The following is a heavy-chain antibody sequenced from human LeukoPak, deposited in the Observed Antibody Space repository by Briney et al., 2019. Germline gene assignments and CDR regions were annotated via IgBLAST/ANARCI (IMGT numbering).Heavy chain of an antibody. CDR2: ISPDSTFI. V-gene: IGHV3-21*01. D-gene: IGHD1-26*01. Sequence: GGSLRLSCAGSGFTFSTDGMNWVRQAPGKGLEWVSSISPDSTFIPQADSVKGRFTISRDNAKNSLYLQMESLRVEDTAVYYCANFQTVGVKPFEHWGQGTLVIVSS. CDR3: ANFQTVGVKPFEH. J-gene: IGHJ5*02. CDR1: GFTFSTDG.